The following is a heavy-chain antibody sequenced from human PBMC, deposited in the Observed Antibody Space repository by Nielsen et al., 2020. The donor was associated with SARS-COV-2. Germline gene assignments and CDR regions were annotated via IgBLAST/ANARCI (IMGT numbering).Heavy chain of an antibody. CDR3: ARDNWGRMDV. J-gene: IGHJ6*02. V-gene: IGHV3-66*01. D-gene: IGHD7-27*01. Sequence: GESLKISCGASGITISSSFMSWVRPAAGKGLGWVSVIYTDGSTSHADSVKGRFTISRDNSKNTLYLQMNSLRAEDTAVYYCARDNWGRMDVWGQGTTVTVSS. CDR2: IYTDGST. CDR1: GITISSSF.